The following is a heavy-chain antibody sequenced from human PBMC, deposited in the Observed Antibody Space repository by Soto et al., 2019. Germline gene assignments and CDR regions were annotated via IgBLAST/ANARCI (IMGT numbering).Heavy chain of an antibody. CDR2: ISHHGSAK. V-gene: IGHV3-30*18. D-gene: IGHD6-19*01. CDR1: GFTFSTHG. Sequence: QVQLVESGGGLVQPGTSLRLSCAASGFTFSTHGMHWVRQAPGKGLEWVAMISHHGSAKYYVDSVKGRFTISRDISKNTLFLQMDSLRAEDTAFYYCAKDWGETGWYNWLAAWGQGPLVTVST. J-gene: IGHJ5*02. CDR3: AKDWGETGWYNWLAA.